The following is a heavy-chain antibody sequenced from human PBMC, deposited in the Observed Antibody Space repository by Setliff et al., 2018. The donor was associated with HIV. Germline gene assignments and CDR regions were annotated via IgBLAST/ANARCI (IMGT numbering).Heavy chain of an antibody. CDR3: ASGKGVGGVIIRGGLDV. CDR2: MNPNSGAA. Sequence: ASVKVSCKTSGHPFSNYDIIWVRRATGQGLEWMGWMNPNSGAAGYAQKFKDRFIMTRDTSISTAYMELSSLTSEDTAVYYCASGKGVGGVIIRGGLDVWGKGTTVTVSS. V-gene: IGHV1-8*01. J-gene: IGHJ6*04. D-gene: IGHD3-10*01. CDR1: GHPFSNYD.